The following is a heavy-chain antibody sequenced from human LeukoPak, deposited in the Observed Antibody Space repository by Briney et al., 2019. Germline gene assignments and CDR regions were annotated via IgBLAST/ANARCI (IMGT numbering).Heavy chain of an antibody. CDR2: IRSKVHGGTA. Sequence: GGSLRLSCAASGFTFSNQWMTWVRQAPGKGLEWVGSIRSKVHGGTAEYAASVKGGFTLSRDDSKSIAYLEMNSLKIEDTAVYYCSREPKGRWLQFDYWGQGTLVTVSS. CDR1: GFTFSNQW. CDR3: SREPKGRWLQFDY. D-gene: IGHD5-24*01. J-gene: IGHJ4*02. V-gene: IGHV3-49*04.